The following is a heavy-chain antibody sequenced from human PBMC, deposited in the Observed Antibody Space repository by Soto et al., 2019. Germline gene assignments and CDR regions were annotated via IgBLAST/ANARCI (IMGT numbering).Heavy chain of an antibody. CDR1: GYTFTGYY. J-gene: IGHJ6*02. CDR3: AREGARQLTYYYYGMDV. D-gene: IGHD2-2*01. Sequence: ASVKVSCKASGYTFTGYYMHWVRQAPGQGLEWMGWINPNSGGTNYAQKFQGRVTMTRDTSISTAYMELSRLRSDDTAVYYCAREGARQLTYYYYGMDVWGQGTTVTVSS. CDR2: INPNSGGT. V-gene: IGHV1-2*02.